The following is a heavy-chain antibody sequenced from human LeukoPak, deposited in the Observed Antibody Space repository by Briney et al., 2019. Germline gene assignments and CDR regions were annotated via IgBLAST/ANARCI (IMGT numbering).Heavy chain of an antibody. Sequence: ASVKVSCKASGYTFTSFGINWVRQAPGQGLEWMGWISTYNGNTNYAQKLQGRVTMTTDTSTNTVYMELRSLRSDDTAVYYCARGPTYYYDSSGPNWFDPWGQGTLVTVSS. D-gene: IGHD3-22*01. CDR3: ARGPTYYYDSSGPNWFDP. V-gene: IGHV1-18*01. J-gene: IGHJ5*02. CDR2: ISTYNGNT. CDR1: GYTFTSFG.